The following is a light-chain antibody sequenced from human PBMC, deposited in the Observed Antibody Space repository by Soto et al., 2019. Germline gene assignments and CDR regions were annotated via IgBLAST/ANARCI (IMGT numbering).Light chain of an antibody. CDR1: QTIRSY. Sequence: DIQMTQSPSSLSASAGDRVTITCRASQTIRSYLNWYQLKPGKAPKLLIYAASNLQGGVPSRFSGSGSGTDLTLTISSLQPEDFATYYCQQSYSTPITFGQGTRLEIK. CDR2: AAS. V-gene: IGKV1-39*01. J-gene: IGKJ5*01. CDR3: QQSYSTPIT.